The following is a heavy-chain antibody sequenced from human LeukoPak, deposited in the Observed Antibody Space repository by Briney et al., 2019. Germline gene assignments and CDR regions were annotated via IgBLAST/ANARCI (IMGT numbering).Heavy chain of an antibody. CDR1: GFTYSTYA. CDR2: VSVNDPGT. V-gene: IGHV3-23*01. CDR3: AEGTQGHCRGAFCYTFVH. Sequence: PGGSLRLSCVASGFTYSTYAMSWVRQAPGKGLEWVSAVSVNDPGTYHADSVKGRFTISRDNSKNTLYLQMNSLRGDDTAVYYCAEGTQGHCRGAFCYTFVHWGQGTLVTVSS. D-gene: IGHD2-15*01. J-gene: IGHJ4*02.